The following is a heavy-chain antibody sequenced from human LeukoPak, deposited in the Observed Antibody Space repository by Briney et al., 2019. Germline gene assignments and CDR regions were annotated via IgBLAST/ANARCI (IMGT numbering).Heavy chain of an antibody. CDR2: IYYSGST. V-gene: IGHV4-31*03. D-gene: IGHD4-17*01. J-gene: IGHJ4*02. Sequence: PSQTLSLTCTVSGGSINSDAYYWSWIRQHPGKGLEWIGYIYYSGSTSYNPSLKSRVSISVDTSKNQFSLKLSSVTAADTAVYYCARPPPTYGDSDYWGQGTLVTVSS. CDR1: GGSINSDAYY. CDR3: ARPPPTYGDSDY.